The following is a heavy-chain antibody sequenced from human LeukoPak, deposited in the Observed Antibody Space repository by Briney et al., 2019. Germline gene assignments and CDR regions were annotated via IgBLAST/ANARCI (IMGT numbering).Heavy chain of an antibody. CDR3: ARRSSGYDPFDV. Sequence: PGGSLRLSCAASGFIFSTYHMHWVRQAPGKGLEYVSAINNNGVGTYYANSVKGRFTISRDNSKSTLYLHMDSLRGEDTAEYYCARRSSGYDPFDVWGKGTTVTVSS. J-gene: IGHJ6*04. CDR1: GFIFSTYH. CDR2: INNNGVGT. V-gene: IGHV3-64*01. D-gene: IGHD5-12*01.